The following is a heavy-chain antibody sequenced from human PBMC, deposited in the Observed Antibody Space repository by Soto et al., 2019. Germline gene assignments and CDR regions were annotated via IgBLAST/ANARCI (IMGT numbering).Heavy chain of an antibody. V-gene: IGHV3-30*18. D-gene: IGHD3-22*01. CDR3: AKDRRDSSGTCSRCFGMDV. CDR2: ISNDGSIQ. J-gene: IGHJ6*02. Sequence: QVQLMESGGSVLQPGRSLRLSCAASGFTFSSYGMHWVRQAPGKGLEWVTIISNDGSIQYYGDSVKGRFTVSRDNSKNPLFLEMNSLTVEDTATYYCAKDRRDSSGTCSRCFGMDVWGQGTTVTVSS. CDR1: GFTFSSYG.